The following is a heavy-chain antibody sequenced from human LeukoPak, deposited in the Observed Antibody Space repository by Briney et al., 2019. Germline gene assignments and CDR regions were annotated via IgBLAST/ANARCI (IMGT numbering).Heavy chain of an antibody. D-gene: IGHD6-19*01. CDR3: ARDENPGIAVPFDY. V-gene: IGHV1-2*02. J-gene: IGHJ4*02. CDR2: INPNSGGT. CDR1: GYTFTGYY. Sequence: GASVKVSCKASGYTFTGYYMHWVRQAPGQGLEWMGWINPNSGGTNYAQKFQGRVIMTRDTSISTAYMELSRLRSDDTAVYYCARDENPGIAVPFDYWGQGTLVTVSS.